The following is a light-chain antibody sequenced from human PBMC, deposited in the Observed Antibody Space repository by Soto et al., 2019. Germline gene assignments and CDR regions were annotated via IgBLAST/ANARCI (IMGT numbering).Light chain of an antibody. CDR2: AAS. CDR3: QKYNSAPHT. J-gene: IGKJ4*01. CDR1: QGISNY. Sequence: TQSPSSLSAPVGDRVSITCRASQGISNYLAWYQQKPGKVPKLLIYAASTLQSRVPSRFSGSGSGTDFTLTISSLQPEDVATYDCQKYNSAPHTFGGGTKVDIK. V-gene: IGKV1-27*01.